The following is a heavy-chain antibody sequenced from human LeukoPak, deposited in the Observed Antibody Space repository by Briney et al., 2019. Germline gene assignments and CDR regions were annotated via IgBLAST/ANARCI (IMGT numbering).Heavy chain of an antibody. J-gene: IGHJ4*02. D-gene: IGHD3-22*01. CDR2: IYYSVST. CDR3: ARDTYYYDSSGYRPFDY. V-gene: IGHV4-59*01. Sequence: SETLSLTCTVPGGSISRYYCSWIRPPPGKRLEWIGYIYYSVSTNYNPSLKRRVTIPVDTSKNKISLKRRSVTAAHTAVYYCARDTYYYDSSGYRPFDYWGQGTLVTVSS. CDR1: GGSISRYY.